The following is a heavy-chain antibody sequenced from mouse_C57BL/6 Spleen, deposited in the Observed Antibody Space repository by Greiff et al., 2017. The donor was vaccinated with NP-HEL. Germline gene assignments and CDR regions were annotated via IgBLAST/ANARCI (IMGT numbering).Heavy chain of an antibody. CDR1: GFSLTSYG. CDR2: IWSGGST. CDR3: ARGRYDYDYFDY. V-gene: IGHV2-2*01. Sequence: QVQLQQSGPGLVQPSQSLSITCTVSGFSLTSYGVHWVRQSPGKGLEWLGVIWSGGSTDYNAAFISRLSISKDNSKSQVFFKMNSLQADDTAIYYCARGRYDYDYFDYWGQGTTLTVSS. D-gene: IGHD2-4*01. J-gene: IGHJ2*01.